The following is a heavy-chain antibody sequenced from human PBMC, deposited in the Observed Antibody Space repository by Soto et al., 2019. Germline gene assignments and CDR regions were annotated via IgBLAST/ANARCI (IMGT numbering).Heavy chain of an antibody. D-gene: IGHD1-1*01. CDR1: GGSFSGYY. J-gene: IGHJ6*03. CDR3: ARGPALERPRYYYYMDG. CDR2: INHSGST. Sequence: SETLSLTCAVYGGSFSGYYWSWIRQPPGKGLEWIGEINHSGSTNYNPSLKSRVTISVDTSKNQFSLKLSSVTAADTAVYYCARGPALERPRYYYYMDGWGKGTTVTVSS. V-gene: IGHV4-34*01.